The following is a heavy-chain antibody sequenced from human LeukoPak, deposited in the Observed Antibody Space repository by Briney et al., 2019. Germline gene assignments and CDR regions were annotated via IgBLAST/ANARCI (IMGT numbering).Heavy chain of an antibody. CDR2: ISAYNGNT. CDR3: ARAGGYCGRISCPYYFDY. CDR1: GYTFASYG. Sequence: ASVKVSCKASGYTFASYGISWVRQAPGQGLEWMGWISAYNGNTNYAQKLQGRVTMTTDTSTSTAYMELRSLRSDDTAVYYCARAGGYCGRISCPYYFDYWGQGSLVAVSS. D-gene: IGHD2-15*01. J-gene: IGHJ4*02. V-gene: IGHV1-18*01.